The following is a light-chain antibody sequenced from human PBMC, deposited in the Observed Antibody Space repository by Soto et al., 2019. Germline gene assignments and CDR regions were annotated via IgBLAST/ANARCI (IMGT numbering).Light chain of an antibody. Sequence: EIVLTQSPATLSLSPGEGATLSCRASQSVSNYLAWYQQKPGQAPRLLIYDASNRATGIPARFSGSGSGTDFTLTMSSLEPEDFAVYYCQQFSNWASTFGQGTKLEIK. J-gene: IGKJ2*01. CDR1: QSVSNY. V-gene: IGKV3-11*01. CDR3: QQFSNWAST. CDR2: DAS.